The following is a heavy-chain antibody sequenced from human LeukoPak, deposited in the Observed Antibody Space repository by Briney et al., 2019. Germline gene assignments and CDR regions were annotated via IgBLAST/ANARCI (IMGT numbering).Heavy chain of an antibody. D-gene: IGHD3-10*01. CDR3: AKPYYYGSRGYMDY. Sequence: GGSLRLSCAASGFTFSSYGMHWVRQAPGKGLEWVAVISYDGSNTYYADSVKGRFTISRDNSKNMLYPQMNSLRAEDTAVYYCAKPYYYGSRGYMDYWGQGTLVTVSS. CDR2: ISYDGSNT. V-gene: IGHV3-30*18. CDR1: GFTFSSYG. J-gene: IGHJ4*02.